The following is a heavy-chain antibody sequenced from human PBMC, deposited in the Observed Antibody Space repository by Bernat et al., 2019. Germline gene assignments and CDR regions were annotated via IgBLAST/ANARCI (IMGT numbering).Heavy chain of an antibody. CDR1: GFTFGDYP. Sequence: EVRLVESGGGLVEPGRSLRLSCRASGFTFGDYPMSWFRQAPGKGLELVGYIRTHVYGATTEFAESVKGRFAISRDDSNSIAYLQMDSLKTEDTAVYYCSRAVRLSGDSFDLWGQGTLVTVSS. CDR2: IRTHVYGATT. D-gene: IGHD3-10*02. J-gene: IGHJ5*02. V-gene: IGHV3-49*03. CDR3: SRAVRLSGDSFDL.